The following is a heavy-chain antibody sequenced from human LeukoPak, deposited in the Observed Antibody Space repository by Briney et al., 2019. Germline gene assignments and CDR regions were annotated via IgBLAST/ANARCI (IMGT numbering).Heavy chain of an antibody. CDR3: AKELGRPIDY. Sequence: PGGSLRLSCAASGFTFSSYAMHWVRQAPGKGLEWVAVISYDGSNKYYADSVKGRFTISRDNSKNTLYLQVNSLRAEDTAVYYCAKELGRPIDYWGQGTLVTVSS. CDR1: GFTFSSYA. CDR2: ISYDGSNK. V-gene: IGHV3-30-3*01. J-gene: IGHJ4*02. D-gene: IGHD3-16*01.